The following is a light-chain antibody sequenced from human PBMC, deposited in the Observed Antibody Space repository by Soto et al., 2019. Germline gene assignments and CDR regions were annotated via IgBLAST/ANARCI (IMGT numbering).Light chain of an antibody. CDR3: QQYQSDTWT. J-gene: IGKJ1*01. CDR2: DVS. V-gene: IGKV1-5*01. Sequence: DIQMTQSPSTLSASVGDSVTITCRASQSVNRWLAWYQQKAGRVPRLLIYDVSNLEGGVPSRFSGSGSATEFTLTISDLQPDDFATYYCQQYQSDTWTFGQGTKVDIK. CDR1: QSVNRW.